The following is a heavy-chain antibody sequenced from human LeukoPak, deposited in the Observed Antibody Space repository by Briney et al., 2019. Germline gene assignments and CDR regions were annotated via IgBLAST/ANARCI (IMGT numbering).Heavy chain of an antibody. CDR3: ARDSPGWGGFDF. Sequence: GGSLRLSCAASGFPFSSYNMNWVRQAPGKGLEWVSWLQSSSRSLFYADSVKGRFTVSRDDAKNSLYLQLNSLRAEDTAVYYCARDSPGWGGFDFWGQGTLVTVSS. D-gene: IGHD3-10*01. V-gene: IGHV3-48*01. CDR2: LQSSSRSL. J-gene: IGHJ4*02. CDR1: GFPFSSYN.